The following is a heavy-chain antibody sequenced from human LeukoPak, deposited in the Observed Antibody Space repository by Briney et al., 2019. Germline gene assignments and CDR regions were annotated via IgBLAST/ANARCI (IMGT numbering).Heavy chain of an antibody. Sequence: SVKVSCKASGGTFSSYAISWVRQAPGQGLEWMGGIIPIFGTANYAQKFQGRVTITTDESTSTAYMELSSLRSEDTAVYYCASQKYCSSTSCCRIRGYYYYMNVWGKGTTVTVSS. J-gene: IGHJ6*03. V-gene: IGHV1-69*05. D-gene: IGHD2-2*01. CDR3: ASQKYCSSTSCCRIRGYYYYMNV. CDR2: IIPIFGTA. CDR1: GGTFSSYA.